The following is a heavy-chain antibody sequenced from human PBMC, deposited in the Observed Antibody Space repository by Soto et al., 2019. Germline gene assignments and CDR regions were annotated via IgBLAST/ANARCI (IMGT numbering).Heavy chain of an antibody. CDR3: ARDRPSPYCSSTSCSSYFDY. CDR2: ISYDGSNK. V-gene: IGHV3-30-3*01. CDR1: GFTFSSYA. J-gene: IGHJ4*02. Sequence: GSLRLSCAASGFTFSSYAMHWVRQAPGKGLEWVAVISYDGSNKYYADSVKGRFTISRDNSKNTLYLQMNSLRAEDTAVYYCARDRPSPYCSSTSCSSYFDYWGQGTLVTVSS. D-gene: IGHD2-2*01.